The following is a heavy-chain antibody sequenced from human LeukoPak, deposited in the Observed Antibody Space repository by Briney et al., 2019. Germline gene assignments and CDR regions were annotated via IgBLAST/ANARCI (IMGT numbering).Heavy chain of an antibody. CDR1: GFTFSSYG. J-gene: IGHJ4*02. CDR2: ISYDGSNK. V-gene: IGHV3-30*18. CDR3: AKDVGVSEDTAILDY. Sequence: GGSLRLSCAASGFTFSSYGMHWVRQVQGEGLEWVAVISYDGSNKYYADSVKGRFTISRDNSKNTLYLQMNSLRAEDTAVYYCAKDVGVSEDTAILDYWGQGTLVTVSS. D-gene: IGHD5-18*01.